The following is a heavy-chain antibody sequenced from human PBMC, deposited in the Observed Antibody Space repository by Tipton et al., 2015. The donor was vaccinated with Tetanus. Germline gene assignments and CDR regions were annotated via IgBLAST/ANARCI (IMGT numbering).Heavy chain of an antibody. CDR3: ARVLWDYGSGSYWGYYFDF. D-gene: IGHD3-10*01. CDR1: GGSFSGYY. Sequence: TLSLTCAVYGGSFSGYYWSWIRQPPGKGLEWIGEINHSGSTNYNPSLKSRVTISVDTSKNQISLKLSSVTAAGPAVYYCARVLWDYGSGSYWGYYFDFWGQGTLVTVSS. CDR2: INHSGST. V-gene: IGHV4-34*01. J-gene: IGHJ4*02.